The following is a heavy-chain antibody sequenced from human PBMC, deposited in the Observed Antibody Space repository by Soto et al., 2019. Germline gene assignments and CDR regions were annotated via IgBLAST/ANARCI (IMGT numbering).Heavy chain of an antibody. V-gene: IGHV3-11*01. J-gene: IGHJ5*02. CDR1: GFTFSDYY. CDR2: ISSSGSTI. CDR3: ARVVCSGGSCYHTSYWFDP. Sequence: QVQLVESGGGLVKPGGSLRLSCAASGFTFSDYYMSWIRQAPGKGREWVSYISSSGSTIYYADSVKGRFTISRDNAKNSLYLQMNSLRAEDTAVYYCARVVCSGGSCYHTSYWFDPWGQGTLVTVSS. D-gene: IGHD2-15*01.